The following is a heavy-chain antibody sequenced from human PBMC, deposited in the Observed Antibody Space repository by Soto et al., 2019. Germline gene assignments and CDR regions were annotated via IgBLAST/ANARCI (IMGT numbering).Heavy chain of an antibody. Sequence: QVQLVESGGGVVQPGRSLRLSCAASGFTFSSSGMHWVRQAPGKGLERVAVIWFDGTQKYYADSVKGRFTISRDNSGNTLYLQINSLSAEDTAVYYCARDGQTCRGGSCYSANFDYWGQGTLVTVSS. CDR1: GFTFSSSG. V-gene: IGHV3-33*01. CDR3: ARDGQTCRGGSCYSANFDY. CDR2: IWFDGTQK. J-gene: IGHJ4*02. D-gene: IGHD2-15*01.